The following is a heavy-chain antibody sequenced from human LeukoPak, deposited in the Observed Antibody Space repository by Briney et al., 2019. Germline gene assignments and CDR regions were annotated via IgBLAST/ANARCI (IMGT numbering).Heavy chain of an antibody. CDR2: IYYSGST. V-gene: IGHV4-31*03. J-gene: IGHJ4*02. CDR1: GGSISSGGYY. CDR3: ASTYPYYFDY. Sequence: SETLSLTCTVSGGSISSGGYYWSWIRQHPGKGLEWIGYIYYSGSTYYNPSLKSRVTISVDTSKNQFSLKLGSVTAADTAVYYCASTYPYYFDYWGQGTLVTVSS.